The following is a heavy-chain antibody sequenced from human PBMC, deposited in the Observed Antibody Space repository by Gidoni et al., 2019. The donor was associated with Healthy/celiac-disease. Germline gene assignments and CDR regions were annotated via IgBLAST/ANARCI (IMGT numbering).Heavy chain of an antibody. J-gene: IGHJ3*02. CDR1: GGSISSSSYY. CDR3: ARVPDYTSAFDI. CDR2: IYYSGST. V-gene: IGHV4-39*07. Sequence: QLLLQESGPGLVKPSETLSLTCTVSGGSISSSSYYWGWIRQPPGKGLEWIGSIYYSGSTYYNPSLKSRVTISVDTSKNQFSLKLSSVTAADTAVYYCARVPDYTSAFDIWGQGTMVTVSS. D-gene: IGHD4-4*01.